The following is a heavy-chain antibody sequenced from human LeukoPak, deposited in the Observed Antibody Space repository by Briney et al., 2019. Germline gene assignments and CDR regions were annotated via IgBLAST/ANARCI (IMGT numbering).Heavy chain of an antibody. D-gene: IGHD6-19*01. CDR2: INHSGST. V-gene: IGHV4-34*01. Sequence: PSETLSPTCAVYGGSFSGYYWSWIRQPPGKGLEWIGEINHSGSTNYNPSLKSRVTMSVDTSKNQFSLKLNSVTAADTAVYYCAKGAGPPWFDPWGQGTLVTVSS. J-gene: IGHJ5*02. CDR1: GGSFSGYY. CDR3: AKGAGPPWFDP.